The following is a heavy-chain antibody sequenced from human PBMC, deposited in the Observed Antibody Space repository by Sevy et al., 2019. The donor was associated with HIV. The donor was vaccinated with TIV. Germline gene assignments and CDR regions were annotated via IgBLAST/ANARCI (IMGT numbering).Heavy chain of an antibody. CDR1: GVTIGSSV. D-gene: IGHD3-22*01. CDR2: TRHAGAVI. J-gene: IGHJ4*02. CDR3: AKEVGSSGSAGYLDY. Sequence: GGSLRLSCAASGVTIGSSVIHWVRQAPGKGLEWVALTRHAGAVIDYAKSVKGRFTLSADNAKNTVYVEMTSLRVEDTAIYHCAKEVGSSGSAGYLDYWDPGTLVTVSS. V-gene: IGHV3-30*02.